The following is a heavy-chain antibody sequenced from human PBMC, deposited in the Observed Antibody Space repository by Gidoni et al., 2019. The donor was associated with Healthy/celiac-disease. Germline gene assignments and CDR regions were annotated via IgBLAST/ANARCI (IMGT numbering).Heavy chain of an antibody. J-gene: IGHJ3*02. CDR1: GCSLSSGDYY. CDR2: IYYSGST. V-gene: IGHV4-30-4*01. D-gene: IGHD3-10*01. CDR3: ASQTRVLDAFDI. Sequence: QVQLQESGPGLVKPSQTLSLTCPVSGCSLSSGDYYWSWIRQPPGKGLEWIGYIYYSGSTYYNPSRKSRVTISVDTSKNQFSLKLSSVTAADTAVYYCASQTRVLDAFDIWGQGTMVTVSS.